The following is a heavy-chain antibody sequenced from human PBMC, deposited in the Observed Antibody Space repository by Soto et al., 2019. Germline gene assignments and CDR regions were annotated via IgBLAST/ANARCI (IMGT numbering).Heavy chain of an antibody. J-gene: IGHJ4*02. CDR2: ISSSSTTI. V-gene: IGHV3-48*01. Sequence: EVQLVESGGGLVQPGGSLRLSCAASGFTITGYTMHWVRQAPGKGLGWVSYISSSSTTIYYADSVKGRLTISRDNAQNTLFLQMHSLRAEDTAVYYCTRDAATVKFDYWGLGTLVTVSS. CDR3: TRDAATVKFDY. D-gene: IGHD5-18*01. CDR1: GFTITGYT.